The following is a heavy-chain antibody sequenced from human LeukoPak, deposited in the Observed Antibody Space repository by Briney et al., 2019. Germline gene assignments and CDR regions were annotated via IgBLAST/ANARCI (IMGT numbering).Heavy chain of an antibody. CDR2: IYYSGST. D-gene: IGHD5-12*01. V-gene: IGHV4-39*07. J-gene: IGHJ4*02. Sequence: SETLSLTCTVSGGSISSSSYYWGWIRQPPGKGLEWIGSIYYSGSTYYNPSLKSRVTISVDTSKNQFSLKLSSVTAADTAVYYCARGLGYSGYDSPFDYWGQGTLVTVSS. CDR1: GGSISSSSYY. CDR3: ARGLGYSGYDSPFDY.